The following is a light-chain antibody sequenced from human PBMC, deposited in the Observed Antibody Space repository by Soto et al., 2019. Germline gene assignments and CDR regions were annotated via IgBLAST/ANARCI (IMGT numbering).Light chain of an antibody. CDR2: GSS. CDR1: RSLSDNH. Sequence: EIVLTQSPGTLSLSPGETAALSCRASRSLSDNHLAWYQQRPGQAPRLLIYGSSSRAAGIPDRFRGSGTGTDFTLTIRRLAPADFGVYYCQQYSDAPHTFGLGTKVDIK. J-gene: IGKJ2*01. V-gene: IGKV3-20*01. CDR3: QQYSDAPHT.